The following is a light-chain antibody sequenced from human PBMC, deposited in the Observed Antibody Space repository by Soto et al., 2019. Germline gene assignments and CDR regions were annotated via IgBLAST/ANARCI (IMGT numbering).Light chain of an antibody. Sequence: DIQMTQPPSSLSASVGDRVTTTCRASQSISSYLNWYQQKPGKAPKLLIYAASSLQSGVPSRFSGSGSGTDFTLTISSLQPEDFATYYCQQSYSTLRTFGQGTRLEIK. V-gene: IGKV1-39*01. J-gene: IGKJ5*01. CDR2: AAS. CDR1: QSISSY. CDR3: QQSYSTLRT.